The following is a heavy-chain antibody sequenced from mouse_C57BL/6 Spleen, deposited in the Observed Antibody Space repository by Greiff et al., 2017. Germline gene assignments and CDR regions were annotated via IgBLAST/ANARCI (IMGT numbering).Heavy chain of an antibody. CDR1: GYTFTEYT. V-gene: IGHV1-62-2*01. Sequence: QVQLQQSGAELVKPGASVKLSCKASGYTFTEYTIHWVKQRSGQGLEWIGWFYPGSGSIKYNEKFKDKATLTADKSSSTVYMELSRLTSEDSAVYFCARHEGDSNYVDYYAMDYWGQGTSVTVSS. CDR2: FYPGSGSI. D-gene: IGHD2-5*01. CDR3: ARHEGDSNYVDYYAMDY. J-gene: IGHJ4*01.